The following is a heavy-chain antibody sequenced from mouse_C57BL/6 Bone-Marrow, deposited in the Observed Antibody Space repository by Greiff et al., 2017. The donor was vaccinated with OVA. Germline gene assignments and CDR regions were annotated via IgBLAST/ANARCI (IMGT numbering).Heavy chain of an antibody. D-gene: IGHD2-4*01. V-gene: IGHV1-53*01. CDR1: GYTFTSYW. CDR2: INPSNGGT. CDR3: ARGALRLYYFDY. J-gene: IGHJ2*01. Sequence: QVQLQQPGTELVKPGASVKLSCKASGYTFTSYWMHWVKPRPGQGLEWIGNINPSNGGTNYNEKFKSKATLTVDKSSSTAYMQLSSLTSEDSAVYYCARGALRLYYFDYWGQGTTLTVSS.